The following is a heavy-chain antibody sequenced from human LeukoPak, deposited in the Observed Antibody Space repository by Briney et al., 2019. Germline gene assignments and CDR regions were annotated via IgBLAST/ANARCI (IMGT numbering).Heavy chain of an antibody. CDR3: AKDRYDILTGYYMGQALNY. CDR2: IRYDGSNK. J-gene: IGHJ4*02. D-gene: IGHD3-9*01. CDR1: GFTFSSYS. Sequence: PGGSLRLSCAASGFTFSSYSMNWVRQAPGKGLEWVAFIRYDGSNKYYADSVKGRFTISRDNSKNTLYLQMNSLRAEDTAVYYCAKDRYDILTGYYMGQALNYWGQGTLVTVSS. V-gene: IGHV3-30*02.